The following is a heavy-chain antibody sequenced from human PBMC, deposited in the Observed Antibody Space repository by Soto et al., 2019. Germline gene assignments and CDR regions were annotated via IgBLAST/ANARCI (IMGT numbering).Heavy chain of an antibody. CDR1: GGTFSSYS. Sequence: QVQLVQSGAEVKQPGSSVKVSCKASGGTFSSYSFSWVRQAPGQGLEWMGGITPIFGTVHYAQNFRGRVTITADKATSVVHMELSSLRSEDTAGFYCAREGETREGRGVFFSWGQGTLVTVSS. CDR3: AREGETREGRGVFFS. V-gene: IGHV1-69*06. J-gene: IGHJ5*02. CDR2: ITPIFGTV. D-gene: IGHD3-16*01.